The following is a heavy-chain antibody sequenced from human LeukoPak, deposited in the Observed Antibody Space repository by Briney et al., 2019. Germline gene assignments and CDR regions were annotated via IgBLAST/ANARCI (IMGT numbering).Heavy chain of an antibody. CDR2: INHSGST. CDR3: ARYGWYCSGGSCYFDF. CDR1: GGSFSGYY. J-gene: IGHJ3*01. D-gene: IGHD2-15*01. Sequence: SETLSLTCAVYGGSFSGYYWSWIRQPPGKGLEWMGEINHSGSTNYNPSLKSRVTISVDTSKNQFSLKLSSVTAADTAVYYCARYGWYCSGGSCYFDFWGQGTMVAVSS. V-gene: IGHV4-34*01.